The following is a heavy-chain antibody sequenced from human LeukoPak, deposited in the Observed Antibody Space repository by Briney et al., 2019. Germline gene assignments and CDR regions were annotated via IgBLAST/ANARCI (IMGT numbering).Heavy chain of an antibody. J-gene: IGHJ4*02. CDR1: GGTFSSYA. CDR2: IIPIFGTA. CDR3: AREKPGALDY. V-gene: IGHV1-69*06. Sequence: GASVKVSCKASGGTFSSYAISWVRQAPGQGLEWMGGIIPIFGTANYAQKFQGRVTITADKSTSTAYMELSSLRSEDTAVYCCAREKPGALDYWGQGTLVTVSS. D-gene: IGHD1-14*01.